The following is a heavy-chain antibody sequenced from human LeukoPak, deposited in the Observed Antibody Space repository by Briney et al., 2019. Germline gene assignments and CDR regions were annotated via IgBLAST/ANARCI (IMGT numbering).Heavy chain of an antibody. V-gene: IGHV3-20*04. J-gene: IGHJ4*02. CDR2: INWNGDST. CDR3: ARDLRVVITGSFDS. CDR1: GFSFDDYG. D-gene: IGHD3-22*01. Sequence: GGSLRLSCAPSGFSFDDYGLTWGRPAPGKGLEWVSDINWNGDSTDYADSVKGRFTISRDNAKNSLYLQMNSLRAEDTALYYCARDLRVVITGSFDSWGQGTLVTVSS.